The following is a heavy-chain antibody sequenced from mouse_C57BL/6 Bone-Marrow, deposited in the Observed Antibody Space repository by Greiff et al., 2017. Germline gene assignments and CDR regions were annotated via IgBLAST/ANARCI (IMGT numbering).Heavy chain of an antibody. CDR1: GFTFSSYA. Sequence: EVQRVESGEGLVKPGGSLKLSYAASGFTFSSYAMSWVRQTPEKRLEWVAYISSGGDYIYYADTVKGRFTISRDNARNTLYLQMSSLKSEDTAMYYCTRVHYGSSYYAMDYWGQGTSVTVSS. D-gene: IGHD1-1*01. J-gene: IGHJ4*01. V-gene: IGHV5-9-1*02. CDR2: ISSGGDYI. CDR3: TRVHYGSSYYAMDY.